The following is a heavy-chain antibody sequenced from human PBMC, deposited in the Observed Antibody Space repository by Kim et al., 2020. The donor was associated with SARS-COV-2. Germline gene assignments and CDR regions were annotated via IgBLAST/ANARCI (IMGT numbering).Heavy chain of an antibody. J-gene: IGHJ3*02. V-gene: IGHV4-4*07. Sequence: SETLSLTCTVSGVSINNYYWSWIRQPAGKGLEWVGHVYISGSTNYNPSLKSRLRISLDASQNQFSLRLSSVSAADTAVYYCANMGNVPHAFDIWGQGTMVTVSS. CDR2: VYISGST. CDR1: GVSINNYY. D-gene: IGHD1-26*01. CDR3: ANMGNVPHAFDI.